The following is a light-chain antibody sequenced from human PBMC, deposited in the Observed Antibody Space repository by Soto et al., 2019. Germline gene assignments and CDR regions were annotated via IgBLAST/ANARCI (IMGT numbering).Light chain of an antibody. Sequence: EIVLTQSPATLSLSPGERATLSCRASQSVSSNLGWYQQKPGQAPRLLIYDASNRATGIPARFSGSGSGTDFTLTISSLEPEDFAVYYCQHRTNWPLTFGGGTRWISN. CDR1: QSVSSN. CDR2: DAS. J-gene: IGKJ4*01. CDR3: QHRTNWPLT. V-gene: IGKV3-11*01.